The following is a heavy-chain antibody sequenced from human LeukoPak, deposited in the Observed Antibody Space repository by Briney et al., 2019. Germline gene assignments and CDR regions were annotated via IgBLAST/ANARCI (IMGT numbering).Heavy chain of an antibody. J-gene: IGHJ3*02. D-gene: IGHD6-6*01. CDR1: DLTVSNSY. Sequence: GGSLRLSCAASDLTVSNSYMSWFRRAPGMGLEWVSVLYSGGTTYYAVSVRGRFTISRDISKNTLILQMNSLRAEDSAVYYCAREMPGSSGAYDIWGQGTMVTVSS. CDR3: AREMPGSSGAYDI. V-gene: IGHV3-53*05. CDR2: LYSGGTT.